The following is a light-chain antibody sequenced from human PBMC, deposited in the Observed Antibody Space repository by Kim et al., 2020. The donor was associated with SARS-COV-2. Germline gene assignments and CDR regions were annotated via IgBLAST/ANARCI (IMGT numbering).Light chain of an antibody. CDR2: DAS. CDR1: QSVSNY. Sequence: LPLAQGERATLSCRASQSVSNYLAWYQQRPGQPPRLLIYDASSRATGIPDRFSGSGSGTDFTLTISRLESEDFAVYYCQQYGSSPTFGQGTKLEI. CDR3: QQYGSSPT. J-gene: IGKJ2*01. V-gene: IGKV3-20*01.